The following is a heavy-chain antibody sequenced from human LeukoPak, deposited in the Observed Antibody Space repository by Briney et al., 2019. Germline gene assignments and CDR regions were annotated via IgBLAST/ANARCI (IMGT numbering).Heavy chain of an antibody. CDR3: ARGLNSGGLNHAITIFGVVIIDDAFDI. Sequence: SETLSLTCTVSGGSISSSSYYWGWIRQPPGKGLEWIGSIYYSGSTYYNPSLKSRVTISVDTSKNQFSLKLSSVTAADTAVYYCARGLNSGGLNHAITIFGVVIIDDAFDIWGQGTMVTVSS. D-gene: IGHD3-3*01. CDR1: GGSISSSSYY. J-gene: IGHJ3*02. V-gene: IGHV4-39*07. CDR2: IYYSGST.